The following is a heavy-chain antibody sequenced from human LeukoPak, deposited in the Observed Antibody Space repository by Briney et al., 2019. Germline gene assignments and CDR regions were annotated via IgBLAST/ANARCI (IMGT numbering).Heavy chain of an antibody. J-gene: IGHJ4*02. Sequence: SVNVSYKASGGTFISYTISWVRQAPGQGLEWMGRIIPILGIANYAQKFQGRVTITADKSTSPAYMELSSLRSEDTGVYYCAREGYYYDRSGYPRLDYGGQGALGTVS. V-gene: IGHV1-69*04. CDR2: IIPILGIA. CDR3: AREGYYYDRSGYPRLDY. CDR1: GGTFISYT. D-gene: IGHD3-22*01.